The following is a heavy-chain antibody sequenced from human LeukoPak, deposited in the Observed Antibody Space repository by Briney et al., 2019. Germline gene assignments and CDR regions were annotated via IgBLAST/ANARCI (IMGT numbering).Heavy chain of an antibody. CDR2: TYYRSTWYN. CDR1: GDSVSSNSVT. J-gene: IGHJ5*02. D-gene: IGHD2-2*01. V-gene: IGHV6-1*01. Sequence: SQTLSLTCAISGDSVSSNSVTWNWIRQSPSRGLEWLGRTYYRSTWYNDYAVFVRGRITVNPDTSKNQFSLHLNSVTPEDTAVYYCARRLTQYDCFDPWGQGILVTVSS. CDR3: ARRLTQYDCFDP.